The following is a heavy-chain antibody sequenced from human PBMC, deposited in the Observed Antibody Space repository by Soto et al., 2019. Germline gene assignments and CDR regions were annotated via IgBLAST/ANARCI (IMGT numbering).Heavy chain of an antibody. CDR3: ARGEGDYVWGSYRTYNWFDP. D-gene: IGHD3-16*02. V-gene: IGHV3-48*02. Sequence: EVQLVESGGGLVQPGGSLRLSCAASGFTFSSYSMNWVRQAPGKGLEGVSYISSSSSTIYYADSVKGRFTISRDNAKNSPYLQMNSLRDEDTAVYYCARGEGDYVWGSYRTYNWFDPWGQGTLVTVSS. CDR2: ISSSSSTI. J-gene: IGHJ5*02. CDR1: GFTFSSYS.